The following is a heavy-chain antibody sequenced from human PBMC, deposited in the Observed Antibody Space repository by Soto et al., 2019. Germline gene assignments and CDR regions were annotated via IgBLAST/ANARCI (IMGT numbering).Heavy chain of an antibody. CDR1: GFTFSSYG. J-gene: IGHJ6*02. CDR2: ISYDGSNK. CDR3: AKDVVVGATTGLGDYYYYYGMDV. Sequence: QVQLVESGGGVVQPGRSLRLSCAASGFTFSSYGMHWVRQAPGKGREWVAVISYDGSNKYYADSVKGRFTISRDNSKNPLYMPMNSLRAEDTAVYYCAKDVVVGATTGLGDYYYYYGMDVWGQGTTVTVSS. V-gene: IGHV3-30*18. D-gene: IGHD1-26*01.